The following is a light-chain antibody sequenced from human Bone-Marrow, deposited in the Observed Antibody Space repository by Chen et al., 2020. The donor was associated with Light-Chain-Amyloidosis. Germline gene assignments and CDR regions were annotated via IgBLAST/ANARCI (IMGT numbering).Light chain of an antibody. CDR3: SSSRV. CDR1: SSDVGAHNY. J-gene: IGLJ1*01. V-gene: IGLV2-8*01. CDR2: EVI. Sequence: QSALTQPPSASGSPGQSVTLSCSGTSSDVGAHNYVSWYQQHPGKAPKLIIHEVILRPSGVPDRFSGSKSGNTAALTVSGLQPEDEADYYCSSSRVFGTGTTVTVL.